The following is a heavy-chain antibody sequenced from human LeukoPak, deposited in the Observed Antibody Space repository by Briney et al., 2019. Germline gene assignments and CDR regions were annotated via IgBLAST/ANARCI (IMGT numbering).Heavy chain of an antibody. CDR3: AKYISGSDYYYYGMDV. J-gene: IGHJ6*02. Sequence: GGSLRLSCAASGFTFSTYAMSWVRQAPGEGLEWVSLISNSGGSTYYAESVKGRFAISRDNSKNTLYLQMNSLRAEDTAVYYCAKYISGSDYYYYGMDVWGQGTTVTVSS. V-gene: IGHV3-23*01. CDR2: ISNSGGST. D-gene: IGHD6-19*01. CDR1: GFTFSTYA.